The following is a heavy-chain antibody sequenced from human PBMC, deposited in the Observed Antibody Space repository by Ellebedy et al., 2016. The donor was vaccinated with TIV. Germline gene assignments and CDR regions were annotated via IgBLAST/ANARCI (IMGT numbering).Heavy chain of an antibody. J-gene: IGHJ5*02. D-gene: IGHD2-21*02. CDR1: GYTFTNFG. V-gene: IGHV1-18*01. CDR2: SSAYNGDT. Sequence: ASVKVSCKASGYTFTNFGISWVRQAPGQGLEWLGWSSAYNGDTNYAQKFQGRVTMTTDTFTSTAYMELRSLRFDDTAVYYCARDHCGGDCEREDWFDPWGQGTLVTVSS. CDR3: ARDHCGGDCEREDWFDP.